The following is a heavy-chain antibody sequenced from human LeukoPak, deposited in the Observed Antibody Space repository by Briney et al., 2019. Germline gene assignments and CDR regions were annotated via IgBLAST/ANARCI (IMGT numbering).Heavy chain of an antibody. J-gene: IGHJ4*02. CDR3: FASNHRRHFDY. Sequence: PGGSLRLSCAPSGFTFSSYGMQWVRQAPGKGLEWVAVIWYDGSNKYYADCVKGRFTIYRDNSKNTVYLQMNSLRAEDTAIYYCFASNHRRHFDYWGQGTLVTVSS. D-gene: IGHD1-1*01. CDR1: GFTFSSYG. V-gene: IGHV3-33*01. CDR2: IWYDGSNK.